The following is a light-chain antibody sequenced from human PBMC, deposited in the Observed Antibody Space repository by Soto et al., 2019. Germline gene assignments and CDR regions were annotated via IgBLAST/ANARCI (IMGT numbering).Light chain of an antibody. J-gene: IGKJ1*01. CDR2: DAS. Sequence: DIQMTQSPSTLSASVGARVTITGRASQSISSWLAWYQQKPGKAPKLLIYDASSLESGVPSRFSGSGSGTEFTLTISSLQPDDLATYYCQQYNSYSGTVGQGTKV. CDR1: QSISSW. CDR3: QQYNSYSGT. V-gene: IGKV1-5*01.